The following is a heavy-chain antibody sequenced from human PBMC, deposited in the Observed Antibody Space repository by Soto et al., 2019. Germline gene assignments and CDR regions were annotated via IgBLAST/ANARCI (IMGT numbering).Heavy chain of an antibody. D-gene: IGHD1-1*01. CDR3: ARDGAYKRNKGGWFDP. V-gene: IGHV1-18*01. CDR1: GYTFTSYG. Sequence: QVQLVQSGAEVKKPGASVKVSCKASGYTFTSYGISWVRQASGQGLEWMGWISAYHGNTKYAQQLQGRVTMTTDTSTSTAYMELRSLRSDDTAVYYCARDGAYKRNKGGWFDPWGQGTLVTVSS. J-gene: IGHJ5*02. CDR2: ISAYHGNT.